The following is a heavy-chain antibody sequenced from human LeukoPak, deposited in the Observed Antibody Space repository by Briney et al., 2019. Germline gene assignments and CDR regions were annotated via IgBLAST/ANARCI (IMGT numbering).Heavy chain of an antibody. CDR3: ARGDRSRSGDWFDP. D-gene: IGHD1-26*01. Sequence: SQTLSLTCTVSGGSISSGDYYWSWIRQPPGKGLEWIVYIYYSGSTYYNPSLKSRVTISVETAKNQFSLKLSSVTAADTAVYYCARGDRSRSGDWFDPWGQGTLVTVSS. CDR2: IYYSGST. CDR1: GGSISSGDYY. J-gene: IGHJ5*02. V-gene: IGHV4-30-4*08.